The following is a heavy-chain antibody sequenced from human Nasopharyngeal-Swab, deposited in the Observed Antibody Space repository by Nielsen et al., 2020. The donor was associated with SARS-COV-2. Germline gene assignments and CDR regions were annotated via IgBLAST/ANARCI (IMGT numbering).Heavy chain of an antibody. D-gene: IGHD1-1*01. CDR2: ISSSSSYT. Sequence: GESLKISCAASGFTFSDYYMSWIRQAPGKGPEWVSYISSSSSYTNYADSVKGRFTISRDNAKNSLYLQMNSLRAEDTAVYYCARLEDYYGMDVWGQGTTVTVSS. J-gene: IGHJ6*02. CDR1: GFTFSDYY. CDR3: ARLEDYYGMDV. V-gene: IGHV3-11*06.